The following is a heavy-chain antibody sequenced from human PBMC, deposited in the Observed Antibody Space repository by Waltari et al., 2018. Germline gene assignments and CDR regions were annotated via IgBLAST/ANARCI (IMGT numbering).Heavy chain of an antibody. J-gene: IGHJ5*02. D-gene: IGHD3-3*01. CDR2: VNPNSGTT. V-gene: IGHV1-8*02. CDR1: GYTFINYE. Sequence: QVQLVQTGAEVLRPGAAVKVSCQASGYTFINYEINWVRQAAGQGLEWMGLVNPNSGTTAYGKKVQGRISLTCDTFTRTAYMELSNLRSDDTAVFYCARGRDVFANFDYNWFDPWGQGTLVTVSS. CDR3: ARGRDVFANFDYNWFDP.